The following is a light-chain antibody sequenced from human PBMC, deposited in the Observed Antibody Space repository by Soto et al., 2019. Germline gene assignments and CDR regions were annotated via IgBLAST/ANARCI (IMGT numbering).Light chain of an antibody. CDR3: SSQTGSATMV. CDR2: EVS. CDR1: SSDVGAYNY. J-gene: IGLJ2*01. Sequence: QSALTQPASVSGSPGQSVAISCSGTSSDVGAYNYVSWYQQHPGKAPKLLLSEVSNRPSGVSDRFSGSKSGNTASLIISGLQAEDEADYYCSSQTGSATMVFGGGTKVTVL. V-gene: IGLV2-14*01.